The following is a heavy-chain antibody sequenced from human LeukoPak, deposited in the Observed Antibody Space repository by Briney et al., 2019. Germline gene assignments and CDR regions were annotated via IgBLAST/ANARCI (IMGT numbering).Heavy chain of an antibody. V-gene: IGHV3-23*01. D-gene: IGHD3-22*01. J-gene: IGHJ4*02. Sequence: GSLRLSCAASGFTFRSYAMNWVRQAPGKGLEWVLAISGSGTSTYYADSVKGRFTISRDNSKNTLYLQMNSLRAEDTAVYYCEGTYYYDSSDDYWGQGTLVTVSS. CDR1: GFTFRSYA. CDR2: ISGSGTST. CDR3: EGTYYYDSSDDY.